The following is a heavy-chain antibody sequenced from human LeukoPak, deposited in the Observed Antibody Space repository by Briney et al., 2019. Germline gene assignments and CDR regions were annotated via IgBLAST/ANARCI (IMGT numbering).Heavy chain of an antibody. CDR2: IYYSGST. Sequence: SETLSLTCTVSGGSISSSSYYWGWIRQPPGKGLEWIGSIYYSGSTYYNPSLKSRVTISVDTSKNQFSLKLSSVTAADTAVYYCAKDLGGAPGGQGPLVTVSS. V-gene: IGHV4-39*07. CDR3: AKDLGGAP. D-gene: IGHD3-16*01. J-gene: IGHJ4*02. CDR1: GGSISSSSYY.